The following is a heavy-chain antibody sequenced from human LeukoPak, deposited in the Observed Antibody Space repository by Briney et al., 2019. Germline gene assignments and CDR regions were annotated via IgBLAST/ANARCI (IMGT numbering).Heavy chain of an antibody. CDR1: GYTFTSYD. J-gene: IGHJ6*03. CDR3: ARGPGGYYYYYMDV. Sequence: GASVKVSCKASGYTFTSYDINWVRQATGQGLEWMGWMNPNSGNTGYAQKFQGRVTMTRNTSISTACMELSSLRSEDTAVYYCARGPGGYYYYYMDVWGKGTTVTISS. CDR2: MNPNSGNT. V-gene: IGHV1-8*01. D-gene: IGHD4-23*01.